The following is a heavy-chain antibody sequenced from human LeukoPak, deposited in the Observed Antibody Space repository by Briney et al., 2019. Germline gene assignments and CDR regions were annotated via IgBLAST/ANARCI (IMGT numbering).Heavy chain of an antibody. CDR2: IRSGGENT. V-gene: IGHV3-23*01. CDR1: GFTFSTYS. Sequence: GGSLRLSCAASGFTFSTYSMSWVRQAPGTGLEWVSAIRSGGENTYYADSVRGRFTISRDNSRGTLSLQMNSLRAEDTAVYFCAILSWDGRGSFYWGQGTLVTVSS. D-gene: IGHD2/OR15-2a*01. CDR3: AILSWDGRGSFY. J-gene: IGHJ4*02.